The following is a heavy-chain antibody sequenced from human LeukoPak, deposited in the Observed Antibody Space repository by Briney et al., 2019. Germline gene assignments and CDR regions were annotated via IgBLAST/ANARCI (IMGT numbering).Heavy chain of an antibody. J-gene: IGHJ4*02. CDR3: ARATKGDHYYDSSGYSDY. V-gene: IGHV4-34*01. CDR2: INHSGST. Sequence: PSETLSLTCAVYGGSFSGYYWSWIRQPPGKGLEWIGEINHSGSTNYNPSLKSRVTISVDTSKNQFSLKLSSVTAADTAVYYCARATKGDHYYDSSGYSDYWGQGTLVTVSS. D-gene: IGHD3-22*01. CDR1: GGSFSGYY.